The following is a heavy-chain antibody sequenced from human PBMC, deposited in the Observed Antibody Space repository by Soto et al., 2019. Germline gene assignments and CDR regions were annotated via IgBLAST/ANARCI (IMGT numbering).Heavy chain of an antibody. CDR1: GFTFSSYA. Sequence: GGSLRLSCAASGFTFSSYAMHWVRQAPGKGLEWVAVISYDGSNKYYADSVKGRFTISRDNSKNTLYLQMNSLRAEDTAVYYCARSSQPTDYYYYGMDVWGQGTTVTVSS. J-gene: IGHJ6*02. CDR3: ARSSQPTDYYYYGMDV. V-gene: IGHV3-30-3*01. CDR2: ISYDGSNK. D-gene: IGHD1-1*01.